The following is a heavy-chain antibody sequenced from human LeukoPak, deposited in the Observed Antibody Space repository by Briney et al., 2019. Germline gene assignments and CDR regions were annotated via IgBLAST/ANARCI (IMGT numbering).Heavy chain of an antibody. D-gene: IGHD6-13*01. CDR2: TYYRSKWYN. CDR3: AREGSSWYGDAFDI. V-gene: IGHV6-1*01. Sequence: SQTLSLTCAISGDSVSSNSAAWNWIRQSPSGGLEWLGRTYYRSKWYNDYAVSVKSRITINPDTSKNQFSLQLNSVTPEDTAVYYCAREGSSWYGDAFDIWGQGTMVTVSS. CDR1: GDSVSSNSAA. J-gene: IGHJ3*02.